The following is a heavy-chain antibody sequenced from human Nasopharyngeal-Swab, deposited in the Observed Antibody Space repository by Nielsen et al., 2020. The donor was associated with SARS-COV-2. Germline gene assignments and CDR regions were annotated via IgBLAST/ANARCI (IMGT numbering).Heavy chain of an antibody. Sequence: ASVPVSCKASRYTFTSYGISWLRQAPGQGLEWMGWISAYNGKTNYAQKLQGRVTMTTDTSTSTAYMELRSLRSDDTAVYYCARDHGYWGIAAVGDYYYYGMDVWGQGTTVTVSS. D-gene: IGHD6-13*01. CDR1: RYTFTSYG. V-gene: IGHV1-18*01. CDR3: ARDHGYWGIAAVGDYYYYGMDV. CDR2: ISAYNGKT. J-gene: IGHJ6*02.